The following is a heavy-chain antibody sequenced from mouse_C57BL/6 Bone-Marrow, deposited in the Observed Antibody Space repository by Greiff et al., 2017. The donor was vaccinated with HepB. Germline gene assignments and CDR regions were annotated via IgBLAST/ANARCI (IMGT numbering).Heavy chain of an antibody. D-gene: IGHD1-1*01. J-gene: IGHJ3*01. Sequence: QVQLQQPGAELVKPGASVKMSWKASGYTFTSYWITWVKQRPGQGLEWIGDIYPGSGSTNYNEKFKSKATLTVDTSSSTAYMQLSSLTSEDSAVYYCARINYYGSSYWFAYWGQGTLVTVSA. CDR1: GYTFTSYW. CDR2: IYPGSGST. CDR3: ARINYYGSSYWFAY. V-gene: IGHV1-55*01.